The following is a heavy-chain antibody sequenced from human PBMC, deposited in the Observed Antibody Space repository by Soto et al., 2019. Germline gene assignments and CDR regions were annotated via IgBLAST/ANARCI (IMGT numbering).Heavy chain of an antibody. CDR3: SSASGATVTTFYDY. CDR1: GCSISSYS. Sequence: ETLSLSCTASGCSISSYSLSWIRQPPGKGLEWVGDICCSGGTNYNPSLERRGTISVVTSKNPYSLKLRSVTAADAAVYYGSSASGATVTTFYDYWGQGTLVTVSS. V-gene: IGHV4-59*08. J-gene: IGHJ4*02. D-gene: IGHD4-17*01. CDR2: ICCSGGT.